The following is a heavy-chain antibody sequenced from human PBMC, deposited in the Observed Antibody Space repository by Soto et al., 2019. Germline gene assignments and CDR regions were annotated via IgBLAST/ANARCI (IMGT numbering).Heavy chain of an antibody. V-gene: IGHV1-18*01. CDR3: AREAYSAYDFASSDY. CDR2: ISVYNANT. D-gene: IGHD5-12*01. CDR1: GYTFTSYG. Sequence: ASVKVSCKTSGYTFTSYGITWVRQAPGQGLEWMGWISVYNANTNYAQKLQGRVTMTTDTSTSTAYMELRSLRSDDTAVYYCAREAYSAYDFASSDYWGQGTLVTVSS. J-gene: IGHJ4*02.